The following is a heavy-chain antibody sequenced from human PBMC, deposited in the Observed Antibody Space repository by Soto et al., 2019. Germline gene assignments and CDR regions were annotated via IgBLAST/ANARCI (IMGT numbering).Heavy chain of an antibody. V-gene: IGHV4-59*01. D-gene: IGHD2-21*01. CDR3: ARYPGRPDIVVGMDV. J-gene: IGHJ6*02. CDR1: GGSISSYY. Sequence: WETLSLTSPVYGGSISSYYCSWIRQPAGEGRGWVGCIYCSGSTNYNPALKSRVTITVDTSTNQFSLKLSSVTAADKAGYYCARYPGRPDIVVGMDVWGQGTTVTVSS. CDR2: IYCSGST.